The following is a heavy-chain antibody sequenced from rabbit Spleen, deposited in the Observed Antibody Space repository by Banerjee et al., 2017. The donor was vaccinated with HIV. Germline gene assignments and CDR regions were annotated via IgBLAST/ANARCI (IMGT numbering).Heavy chain of an antibody. CDR2: MDAGSSTGT. CDR3: VRRGAGAAGDNSATGDAFDP. J-gene: IGHJ2*01. Sequence: QSLEESGGDLVKPGASLTLTCTASGFTISSRYWMCWVRQAPGKGLEWIACMDAGSSTGTYYASWAKGRFTISKTSSTTMFLQLNSLTAADTATYFCVRRGAGAAGDNSATGDAFDPWGPGTLVTVS. V-gene: IGHV1S40*01. CDR1: GFTISSRYW. D-gene: IGHD7-1*01.